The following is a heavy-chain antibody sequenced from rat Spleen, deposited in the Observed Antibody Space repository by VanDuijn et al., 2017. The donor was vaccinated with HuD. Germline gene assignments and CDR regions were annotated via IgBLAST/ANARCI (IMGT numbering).Heavy chain of an antibody. Sequence: EVQLVESGGGLVQPGRSLKLSCAASGFTFSDYYMAWVRQAPTKGLEWVATISSDGISTYYRDSVRGRFSISSDNAKTTLYLQMDSLRSEDAATYYCTRHDYSGVITNWFAYWGQGTLVTVSS. CDR2: ISSDGIST. D-gene: IGHD4-4*01. CDR3: TRHDYSGVITNWFAY. CDR1: GFTFSDYY. V-gene: IGHV5-29*01. J-gene: IGHJ3*01.